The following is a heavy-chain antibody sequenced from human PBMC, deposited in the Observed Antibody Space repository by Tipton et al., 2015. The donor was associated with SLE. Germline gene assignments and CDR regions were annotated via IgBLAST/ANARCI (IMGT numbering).Heavy chain of an antibody. V-gene: IGHV4-31*03. Sequence: TLSLTCTVSGGSISRIGYYWSWIRQHPGKGLEWIGYIYHTGGTYYNPSLESRLTISIDTSKNQFSLRLTSMTPADTALYYCARARRTTSSHFDYWGQGTLVTVSS. CDR2: IYHTGGT. CDR3: ARARRTTSSHFDY. J-gene: IGHJ4*02. CDR1: GGSISRIGYY. D-gene: IGHD1-14*01.